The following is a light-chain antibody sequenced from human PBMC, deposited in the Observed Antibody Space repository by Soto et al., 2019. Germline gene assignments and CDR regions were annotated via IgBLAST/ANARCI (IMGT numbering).Light chain of an antibody. Sequence: EIVFTQSPGTLSWSPGERVTLSCRAGERIGSIHVNCYQQRPGQAPRLLIYDASNRATGISDRFTGRGSGTDFTLTLTRLEPEDFAVYYCQQYGTPRSVTFGQGPRLQIK. CDR1: ERIGSIH. J-gene: IGKJ5*01. V-gene: IGKV3-20*01. CDR2: DAS. CDR3: QQYGTPRSVT.